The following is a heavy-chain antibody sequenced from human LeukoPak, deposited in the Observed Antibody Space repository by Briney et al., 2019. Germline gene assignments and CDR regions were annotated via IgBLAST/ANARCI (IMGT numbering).Heavy chain of an antibody. CDR3: ASRYWGDDCDPLDDAFDI. D-gene: IGHD2-21*02. Sequence: ASVKVSCKASGYTFTSYYMHWVRQAPGQGLEWMGWINPNSGGTNYAQKFQGRVTMTRDTSISTAYMELSRLRSDDTAVYYCASRYWGDDCDPLDDAFDIWGQGTMVTVSS. CDR1: GYTFTSYY. J-gene: IGHJ3*02. CDR2: INPNSGGT. V-gene: IGHV1-2*02.